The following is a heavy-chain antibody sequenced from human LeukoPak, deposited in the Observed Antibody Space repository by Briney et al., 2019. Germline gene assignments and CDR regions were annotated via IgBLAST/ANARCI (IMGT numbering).Heavy chain of an antibody. CDR1: GGTFSSYA. V-gene: IGHV1-2*06. CDR2: INPNSGGT. J-gene: IGHJ4*02. CDR3: ARMDSGSFLDY. Sequence: ASVKVSCKASGGTFSSYAISWVRQAPGQGLEWMGRINPNSGGTNYAQKFQGRVTMTRDTSISTAYMELSRLRSDDTAVYYCARMDSGSFLDYWGQGTLVTVSS. D-gene: IGHD1-26*01.